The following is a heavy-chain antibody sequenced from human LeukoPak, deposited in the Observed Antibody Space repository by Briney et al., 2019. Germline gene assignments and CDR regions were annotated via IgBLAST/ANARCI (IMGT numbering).Heavy chain of an antibody. D-gene: IGHD1-1*01. CDR1: GGTFSSYA. CDR3: ARDLDPRGTTGTTLDP. Sequence: SVKVSCKASGGTFSSYAISWVRQAPGQGLEWMGGIIPIFGTANYAQKFQGRVTITTDESTSTAYMELSSLRSEDTAVYYCARDLDPRGTTGTTLDPWGQGTLVTVSS. V-gene: IGHV1-69*05. J-gene: IGHJ5*02. CDR2: IIPIFGTA.